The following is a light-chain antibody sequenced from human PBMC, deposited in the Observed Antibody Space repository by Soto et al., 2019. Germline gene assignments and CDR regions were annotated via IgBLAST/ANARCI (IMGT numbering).Light chain of an antibody. CDR2: EGT. V-gene: IGLV2-23*01. CDR3: CSYAGSSTYV. CDR1: RSDLGTYNP. Sequence: QSVLYQPASVSGSPGQSISISCSGTRSDLGTYNPVSWYQQRPGKAPKLMISEGTKRPSGVSNRFSGSKSGITASLTISGLQVDDEADYYCCSYAGSSTYVFGTGTKVTVL. J-gene: IGLJ1*01.